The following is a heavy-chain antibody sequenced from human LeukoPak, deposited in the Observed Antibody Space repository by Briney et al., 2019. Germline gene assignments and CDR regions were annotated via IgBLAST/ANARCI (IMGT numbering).Heavy chain of an antibody. CDR2: IYSGGAT. J-gene: IGHJ4*02. CDR3: ARETGTARLDY. V-gene: IGHV3-66*02. Sequence: PGGSLRLSCAASGFTFSSYEMNWVRQAPGKGLEWVSIIYSGGATYYTDSVKGRFTISRDSSKNTLYLQMNSLRGEDTAVYFCARETGTARLDYWGQGTLVTVSS. D-gene: IGHD1-1*01. CDR1: GFTFSSYE.